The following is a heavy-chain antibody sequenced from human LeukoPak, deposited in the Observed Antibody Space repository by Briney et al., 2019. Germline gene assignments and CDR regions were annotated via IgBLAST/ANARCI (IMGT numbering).Heavy chain of an antibody. Sequence: PSETLSLTCTVSGGSIRSGRYYWSWIRQHTGKGLEWIGHIYYSGSTNYKPSLKSRVTISINTSKNHFSLKLSSVTAADTAVYYCARDSVIDYGDYGGSAYGMDVWGQGTTVTVSS. CDR1: GGSIRSGRYY. CDR2: IYYSGST. J-gene: IGHJ6*02. D-gene: IGHD4-17*01. V-gene: IGHV4-30-4*08. CDR3: ARDSVIDYGDYGGSAYGMDV.